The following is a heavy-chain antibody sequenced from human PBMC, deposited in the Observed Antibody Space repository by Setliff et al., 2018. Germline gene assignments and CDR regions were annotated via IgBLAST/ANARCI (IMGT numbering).Heavy chain of an antibody. CDR2: ISAYTGST. V-gene: IGHV1-18*01. J-gene: IGHJ4*02. Sequence: GASVKVSCKASGYTFSHSGITWVRQAPGQGLEWMGWISAYTGSTNYAQKLQGRVTMTTDTSTSTAYMELRSLRSDDTAVYYCARINFYVSSGYYYAPDYWGQGTLVTVSS. CDR1: GYTFSHSG. CDR3: ARINFYVSSGYYYAPDY. D-gene: IGHD3-22*01.